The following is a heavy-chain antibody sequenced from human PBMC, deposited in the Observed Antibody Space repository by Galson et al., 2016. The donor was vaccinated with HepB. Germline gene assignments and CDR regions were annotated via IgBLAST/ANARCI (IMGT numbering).Heavy chain of an antibody. CDR3: AKDQYSYGHDAFDK. D-gene: IGHD5-18*01. J-gene: IGHJ3*02. CDR1: GFKFSSYG. Sequence: SLRLSCAASGFKFSSYGMYWIRQAPGKGLEWVAVISFDSSIKYYGDSVKGRITISRDNSNNTLYLQMSSLRAEDTAVYYCAKDQYSYGHDAFDKWGQGTMVTDSS. CDR2: ISFDSSIK. V-gene: IGHV3-30*18.